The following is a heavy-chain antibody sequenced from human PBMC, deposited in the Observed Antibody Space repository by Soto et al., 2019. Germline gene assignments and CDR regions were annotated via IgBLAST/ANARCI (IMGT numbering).Heavy chain of an antibody. CDR3: VRDTMRASADASLEY. CDR2: ISVSGNII. J-gene: IGHJ4*02. CDR1: GFTFSTYE. V-gene: IGHV3-48*03. D-gene: IGHD2-2*01. Sequence: QPGWSLRLSCAASGFTFSTYEFNLVRQAPGRGLEWISYISVSGNIIKYAESVKGRLTISRDNAENSLHLHMSNLRVDDTALYFCVRDTMRASADASLEYWGEGTQVTVSS.